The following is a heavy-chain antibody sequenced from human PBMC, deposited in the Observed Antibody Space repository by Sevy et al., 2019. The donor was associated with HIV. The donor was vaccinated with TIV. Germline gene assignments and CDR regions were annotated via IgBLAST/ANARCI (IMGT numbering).Heavy chain of an antibody. CDR3: AKDLLGDYYDSSGVLDY. Sequence: GGSLRLSCAASGFTFSSYGMHWVRQAPGKGLEWVAVISYDGSDKFYADSVKGRFTISRDNSKNTVDLQMNSLGPEDAAGYYCAKDLLGDYYDSSGVLDYWGQGTLVTVSS. CDR2: ISYDGSDK. CDR1: GFTFSSYG. J-gene: IGHJ4*02. V-gene: IGHV3-30*18. D-gene: IGHD3-22*01.